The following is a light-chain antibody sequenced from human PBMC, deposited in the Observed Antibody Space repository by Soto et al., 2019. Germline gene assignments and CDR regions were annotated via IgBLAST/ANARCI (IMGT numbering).Light chain of an antibody. J-gene: IGKJ4*01. Sequence: EIVLTQSPATLSLSPGNRATLSCRASQSVSGYLAWYQQKPGQAPRLLIYDASNRTTGIPARFSGSGSGTGFSLTITSLEPEEFAIYYCQQRSNLPATFGGGTKVEI. CDR2: DAS. CDR3: QQRSNLPAT. V-gene: IGKV3-11*01. CDR1: QSVSGY.